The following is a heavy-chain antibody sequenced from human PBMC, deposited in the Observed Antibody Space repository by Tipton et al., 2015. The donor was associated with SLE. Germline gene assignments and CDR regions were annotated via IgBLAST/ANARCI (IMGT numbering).Heavy chain of an antibody. V-gene: IGHV4-61*08. Sequence: TLSLTCTVSGGTVSSGDYFWSWIRQPPRQTPGQGLEWIGDVDQSGNTNYNPSLKSRVTISLDTSENQLSLKLSSVTAADTALYFCAREVRGFGGWGYGASVCYSFDCWGRGILFTVSS. CDR3: AREVRGFGGWGYGASVCYSFDC. CDR1: GGTVSSGDYF. CDR2: VDQSGNT. J-gene: IGHJ4*02. D-gene: IGHD3-10*01.